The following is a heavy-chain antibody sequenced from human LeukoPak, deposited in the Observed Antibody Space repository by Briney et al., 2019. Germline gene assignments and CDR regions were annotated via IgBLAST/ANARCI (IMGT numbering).Heavy chain of an antibody. D-gene: IGHD3-22*01. CDR2: ISGSGGST. CDR3: AKGPYDSSGYGFDY. CDR1: GFTFSSYA. J-gene: IGHJ4*02. V-gene: IGHV3-23*01. Sequence: GGSLRLSCAASGFTFSSYAMSWVRQAPGKGLEWVSAISGSGGSTYYADSVKGRFTISRDSSKNTLYLQMNSLRAEDTAVYYCAKGPYDSSGYGFDYWGQGTLVTVSS.